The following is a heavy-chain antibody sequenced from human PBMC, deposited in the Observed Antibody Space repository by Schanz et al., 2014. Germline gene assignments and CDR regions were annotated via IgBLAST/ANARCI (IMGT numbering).Heavy chain of an antibody. CDR3: AKGMGYCSGGTCYDYYYYGLDV. V-gene: IGHV3-23*01. CDR2: ISHSGGSK. D-gene: IGHD2-15*01. Sequence: DVQLLESGGGLVQPGGSLRLSCAASGFTFNSYAMTWVRQAPGKGLEWVSSISHSGGSKYYADSVKGRFTMSRDNSENTLYLQMNSLSADDTAVFYCAKGMGYCSGGTCYDYYYYGLDVWGQGTTVTVSS. CDR1: GFTFNSYA. J-gene: IGHJ6*02.